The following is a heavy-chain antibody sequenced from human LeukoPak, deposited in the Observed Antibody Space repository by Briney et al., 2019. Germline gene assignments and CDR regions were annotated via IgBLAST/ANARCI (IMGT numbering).Heavy chain of an antibody. J-gene: IGHJ6*02. CDR1: GYTFTSYD. D-gene: IGHD3-10*01. CDR2: ITPFNGNT. V-gene: IGHV1-45*02. Sequence: AASVKVSCKASGYTFTSYDINWVRQAPGQALEWMGWITPFNGNTNYAQKFQDRVTITRDRSMSTAYMELSSLRSEDTAMYYCAARGVQDSDSYGMDVWGQGTTVTVSS. CDR3: AARGVQDSDSYGMDV.